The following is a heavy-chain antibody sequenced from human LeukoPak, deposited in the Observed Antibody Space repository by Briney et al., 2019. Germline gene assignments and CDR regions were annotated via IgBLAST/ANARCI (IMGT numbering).Heavy chain of an antibody. V-gene: IGHV1-69*05. D-gene: IGHD6-13*01. CDR3: AREVLRRSSSSSFDP. CDR2: IIPIFGTA. CDR1: GGTFSSYA. J-gene: IGHJ5*02. Sequence: SVKVSCKASGGTFSSYAISWVRQAPGQGLEWMGGIIPIFGTANYAQKFQGRVTITTDESTSTAYMELSSLRSEDTAVYYCAREVLRRSSSSSFDPWGQGTLVTVSS.